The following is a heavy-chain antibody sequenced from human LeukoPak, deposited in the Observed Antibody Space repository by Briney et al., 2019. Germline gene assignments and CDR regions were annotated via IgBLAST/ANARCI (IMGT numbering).Heavy chain of an antibody. V-gene: IGHV1-18*04. CDR1: GYTLTVYY. CDR3: VRGRRAATILGGLDY. J-gene: IGHJ4*02. CDR2: ISAYTGNT. Sequence: GASVKVSCKASGYTLTVYYIHWVRQAPGQGLEWMGWISAYTGNTNYAQKFQGRVTMTTDTSASTAYMELRSLRSDDTAVFYCVRGRRAATILGGLDYWGQGTLVIVSS. D-gene: IGHD5-12*01.